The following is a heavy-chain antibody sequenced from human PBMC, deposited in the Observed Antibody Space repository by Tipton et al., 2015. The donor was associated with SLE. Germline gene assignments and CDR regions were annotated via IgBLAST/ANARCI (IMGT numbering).Heavy chain of an antibody. CDR1: GVSISSGNYY. CDR3: ARPAVYGDSRGGFDI. Sequence: TLSLTCSVSGVSISSGNYYWSWIRQPAGKGLEWIGHISISGTTNYNPSLKSRVSISVDTSKNQFSLKLTSVTAADTAIYYCARPAVYGDSRGGFDIWGQGTMVTVSS. CDR2: ISISGTT. D-gene: IGHD4-17*01. V-gene: IGHV4-61*09. J-gene: IGHJ3*02.